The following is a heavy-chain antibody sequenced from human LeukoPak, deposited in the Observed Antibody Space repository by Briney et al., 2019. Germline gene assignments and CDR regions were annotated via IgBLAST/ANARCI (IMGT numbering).Heavy chain of an antibody. CDR3: AREGYSSSWYSDY. CDR2: INPSGGST. D-gene: IGHD6-13*01. Sequence: ASVKVSCKASGYTFTSYYIHWVRQAPGPGLEWMGMINPSGGSTSYAQKFQGRVTMTRDTSTSTAYMELRSLRSDDTAVYYCAREGYSSSWYSDYWGQGTLVTVSS. V-gene: IGHV1-46*01. CDR1: GYTFTSYY. J-gene: IGHJ4*02.